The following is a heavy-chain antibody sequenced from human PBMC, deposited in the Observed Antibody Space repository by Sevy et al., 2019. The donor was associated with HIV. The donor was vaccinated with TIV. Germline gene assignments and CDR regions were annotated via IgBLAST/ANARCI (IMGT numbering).Heavy chain of an antibody. CDR1: GGTFSSYA. D-gene: IGHD6-19*01. CDR2: IIPIFGTA. Sequence: ASVKVSCKASGGTFSSYAISWVRQAPGQGLEWMGGIIPIFGTANYAQKFQGRVTITADESTSTAYMVLSSLRSEETAVYYCAGPASDSSGWFFDYWGQGTLVTVSS. J-gene: IGHJ4*02. CDR3: AGPASDSSGWFFDY. V-gene: IGHV1-69*13.